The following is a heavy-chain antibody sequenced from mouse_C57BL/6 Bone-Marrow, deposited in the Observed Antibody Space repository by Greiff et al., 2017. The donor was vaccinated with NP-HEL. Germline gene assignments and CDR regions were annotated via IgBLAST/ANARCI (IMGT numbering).Heavy chain of an antibody. J-gene: IGHJ4*01. V-gene: IGHV5-17*01. Sequence: VQLQQSGGGLVKPGGSLKLSCAASGFTFSDYGMHWVRQAPEKGLEWVAYISSGSSTIYYADTLKGRFTISRANAKNNLFLQMTSLRSEDTAMYYCARPYYGKDYYAMDYWGQGTSVTVSS. CDR3: ARPYYGKDYYAMDY. D-gene: IGHD2-1*01. CDR1: GFTFSDYG. CDR2: ISSGSSTI.